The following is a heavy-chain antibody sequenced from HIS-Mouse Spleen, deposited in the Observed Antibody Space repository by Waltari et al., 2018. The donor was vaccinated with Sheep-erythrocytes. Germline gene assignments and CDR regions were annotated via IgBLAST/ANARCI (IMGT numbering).Heavy chain of an antibody. V-gene: IGHV4-39*07. D-gene: IGHD3-3*01. CDR1: GGSISSSSYY. CDR3: ARDEGTYYDFWSGYPPSYYFDY. J-gene: IGHJ4*02. CDR2: IYYSRST. Sequence: QLQLQESGPGLVKPSETLSLTCTVSGGSISSSSYYWGWIRQPPGKGLEWIGSIYYSRSTYYNPSHKGGVTISVDTSKNQFSLKLSSVTAADTAVYYCARDEGTYYDFWSGYPPSYYFDYWGQGTLVTVSS.